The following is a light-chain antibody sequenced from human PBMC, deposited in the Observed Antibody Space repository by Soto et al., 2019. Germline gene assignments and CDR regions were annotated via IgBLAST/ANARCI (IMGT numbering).Light chain of an antibody. CDR1: SSNLGSNT. V-gene: IGLV1-44*01. CDR2: SNN. CDR3: AAWDDSLNGYV. Sequence: QPVLTQPPSASGTPGQRVTISCSGSSSNLGSNTVNWYQQLPGTAPKLLIYSNNQRTSGVPDRFSGSKSGTSASLAISGLQSEDEADYYCAAWDDSLNGYVFGTGTKLTVL. J-gene: IGLJ1*01.